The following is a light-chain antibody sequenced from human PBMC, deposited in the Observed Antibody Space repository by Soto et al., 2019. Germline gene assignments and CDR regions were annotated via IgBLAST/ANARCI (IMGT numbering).Light chain of an antibody. Sequence: EVVMTQSPATLSVSPGERVTLSCRASQSVSNNLAWYQQKPGQAPRVLIYGASTRATGIPARFSGSGSGTEFTITISSLESEDFAVYYCQQYNNWPRTFGQGTKVEIK. CDR2: GAS. CDR1: QSVSNN. CDR3: QQYNNWPRT. J-gene: IGKJ1*01. V-gene: IGKV3-15*01.